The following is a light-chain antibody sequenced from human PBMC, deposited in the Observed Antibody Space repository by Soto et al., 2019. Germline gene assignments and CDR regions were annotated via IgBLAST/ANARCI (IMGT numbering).Light chain of an antibody. CDR1: NSDIGGYNY. CDR3: SSYKGSSTVV. V-gene: IGLV2-14*03. Sequence: QSALTQPASVSGSPGQSITISCTGTNSDIGGYNYVSWYQQNPGKAPKLMIYDVVNRPSGVSNRFSGSKSGSTASLTISGLQAEDEADYYCSSYKGSSTVVFGGGTKLTVL. CDR2: DVV. J-gene: IGLJ2*01.